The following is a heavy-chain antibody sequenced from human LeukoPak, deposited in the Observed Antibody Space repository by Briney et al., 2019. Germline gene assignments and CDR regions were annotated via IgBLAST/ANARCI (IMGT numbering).Heavy chain of an antibody. D-gene: IGHD3-10*01. CDR2: IYYSGST. CDR1: GVSISSYY. J-gene: IGHJ5*02. Sequence: SETLSLTCTVSGVSISSYYWSWIRQPPGKGLEWIGNIYYSGSTNYNPSLKSRVTISVDTSKNQFSLKLSSVTAADTAVYYCARLVRTSITMVRGVTNNWFDPWGQGTLVTVSS. CDR3: ARLVRTSITMVRGVTNNWFDP. V-gene: IGHV4-59*01.